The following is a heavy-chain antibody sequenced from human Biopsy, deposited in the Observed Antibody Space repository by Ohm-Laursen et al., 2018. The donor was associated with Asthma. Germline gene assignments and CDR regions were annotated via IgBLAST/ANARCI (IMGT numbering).Heavy chain of an antibody. CDR1: GGTFNTYV. D-gene: IGHD2-2*01. J-gene: IGHJ4*02. Sequence: SVKVSCNSLGGTFNTYVIGWVRQAPGQGLEWMGGINSVFGTTTYPQKFQDRVTITADDSTSTVYMELSSLRSEDTAVYYCARKAGSCISRTCYSLDSLGQGTLVTVSS. CDR3: ARKAGSCISRTCYSLDS. CDR2: INSVFGTT. V-gene: IGHV1-69*13.